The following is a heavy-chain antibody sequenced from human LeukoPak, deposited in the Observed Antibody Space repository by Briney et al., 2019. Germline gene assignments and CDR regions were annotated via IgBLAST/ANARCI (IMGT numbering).Heavy chain of an antibody. CDR1: GNYW. D-gene: IGHD2-2*01. CDR3: VSFYETY. V-gene: IGHV3-74*01. Sequence: GGSLRLSCAASGNYWMHWVRQAPGKGLVWVSHINSDGSWTSYADSVKGRFTISKDNAKNTVYLQMNNLRAEDTAVYYCVSFYETYWGRETLVTVSS. CDR2: INSDGSWT. J-gene: IGHJ4*02.